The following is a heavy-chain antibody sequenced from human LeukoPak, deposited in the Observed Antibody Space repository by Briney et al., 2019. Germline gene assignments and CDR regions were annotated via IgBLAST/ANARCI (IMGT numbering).Heavy chain of an antibody. D-gene: IGHD3-22*01. CDR1: GFTFSNAW. V-gene: IGHV3-15*01. Sequence: GGSLRLSCAGSGFTFSNAWMSWVRQAPGKGLEWVGRIKSKPNGETLDYAAPVKGRFTISRDDSKTTLYLQMNSLKTEDTAVYYCTTHSSGQYHNYWGQGTLVTVSS. CDR2: IKSKPNGETL. J-gene: IGHJ4*02. CDR3: TTHSSGQYHNY.